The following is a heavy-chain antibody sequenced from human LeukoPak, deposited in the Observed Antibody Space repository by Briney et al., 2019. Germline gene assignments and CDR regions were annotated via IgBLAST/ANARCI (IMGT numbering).Heavy chain of an antibody. Sequence: ASVKVSCKASGVTFSNYAFSWVRHAPGQGLEWMAETIPLFGVRKYAEKFQGRVTITPDATTNTVFLDLTSLRSEDTAVYYYAARIYAPGDVGWFDPWGQGTLVTVSS. CDR3: AARIYAPGDVGWFDP. V-gene: IGHV1-69*13. D-gene: IGHD2/OR15-2a*01. CDR2: TIPLFGVR. J-gene: IGHJ5*02. CDR1: GVTFSNYA.